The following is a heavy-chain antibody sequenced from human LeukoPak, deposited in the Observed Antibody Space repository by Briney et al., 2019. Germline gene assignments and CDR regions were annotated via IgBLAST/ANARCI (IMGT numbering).Heavy chain of an antibody. CDR3: ARDSIWGSGTYGFDY. V-gene: IGHV1-3*01. D-gene: IGHD1-26*01. CDR1: GYTFTSYL. J-gene: IGHJ4*02. Sequence: ASVKVSCKASGYTFTSYLIHWVRQAPGQSLEWMGWFNVGNDNTKYSQNFQGRVTITRDTSASTAYMELSSLRSEDTAVYYCARDSIWGSGTYGFDYWGQGALVTVSS. CDR2: FNVGNDNT.